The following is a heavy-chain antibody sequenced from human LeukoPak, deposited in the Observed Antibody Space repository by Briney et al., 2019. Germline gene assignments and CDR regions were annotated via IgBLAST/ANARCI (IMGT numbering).Heavy chain of an antibody. V-gene: IGHV3-23*01. CDR1: GFTEFTFSSYG. D-gene: IGHD4-17*01. Sequence: GGSLRLSCAASGFTEFTFSSYGMCWVRQPPGKGLGWGSTITSAGTIYYADSVKGRFTISRDNSKNTLYLQMNSLRAEDTAVYYCAQNYGDYFHASPIWGQGTLVSVSS. CDR3: AQNYGDYFHASPI. J-gene: IGHJ3*02. CDR2: ITSAGTI.